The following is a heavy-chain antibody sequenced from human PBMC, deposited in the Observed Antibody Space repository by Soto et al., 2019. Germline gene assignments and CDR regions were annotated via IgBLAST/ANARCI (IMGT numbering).Heavy chain of an antibody. Sequence: VELVESGGDLVQPGGSLRLTCTASSFLFSSYTMNWVRQAPGKGLEWIAYISGSGATIHYADSVKGRFTISRDNAKKSLYLQMDSLRVNDTAVYYCASPPRGHAVDLWGQGTLVALSS. V-gene: IGHV3-48*01. D-gene: IGHD2-2*01. CDR3: ASPPRGHAVDL. CDR2: ISGSGATI. J-gene: IGHJ3*01. CDR1: SFLFSSYT.